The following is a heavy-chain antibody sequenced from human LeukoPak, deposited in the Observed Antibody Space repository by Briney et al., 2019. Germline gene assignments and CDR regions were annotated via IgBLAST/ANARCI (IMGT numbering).Heavy chain of an antibody. Sequence: PGGSLRLSCAASGFTLSSYAMHWVRQAPGKGLEWVAVISYDGSNKYYADSVKGRFTISRDNSKNTLYLQMNSLRAEDTAVYYCARDSYYYDSSGGGILYYYYYGMDVWGQGTTVTVSS. J-gene: IGHJ6*02. D-gene: IGHD3-22*01. V-gene: IGHV3-30-3*01. CDR2: ISYDGSNK. CDR3: ARDSYYYDSSGGGILYYYYYGMDV. CDR1: GFTLSSYA.